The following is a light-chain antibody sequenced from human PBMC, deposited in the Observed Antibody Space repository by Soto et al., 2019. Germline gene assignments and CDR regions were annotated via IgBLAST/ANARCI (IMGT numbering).Light chain of an antibody. Sequence: EIVLTQSPGTLSLSPGERATLSCRASQTITTLAWYQRKPGQAPRLLIYRVSSRATGVPDRFSGSGSGTDYTLTISSLEPEDFAVYYCQQYGNLPLTFGGGTKVDIK. CDR3: QQYGNLPLT. J-gene: IGKJ4*01. V-gene: IGKV3-20*01. CDR2: RVS. CDR1: QTITT.